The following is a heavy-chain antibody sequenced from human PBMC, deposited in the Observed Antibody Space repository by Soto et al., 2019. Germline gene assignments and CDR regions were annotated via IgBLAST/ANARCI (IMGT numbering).Heavy chain of an antibody. CDR3: TTDGLDRHYHHSSGFIPDWFDP. J-gene: IGHJ5*02. CDR2: IKSKTDGGTT. CDR1: GFTFSNAW. Sequence: GGSLRLSCAASGFTFSNAWMSWVRQAPGKGLEWGGRIKSKTDGGTTDYAAPVNGRFTISRDDSKNTLYLQMNSLKTEDTAVYSCTTDGLDRHYHHSSGFIPDWFDPWRQGTLVTVSS. D-gene: IGHD3-22*01. V-gene: IGHV3-15*01.